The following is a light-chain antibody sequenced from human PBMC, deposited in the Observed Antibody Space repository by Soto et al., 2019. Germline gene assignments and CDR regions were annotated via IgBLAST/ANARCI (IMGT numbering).Light chain of an antibody. CDR2: EDS. J-gene: IGLJ2*01. CDR1: SSDVGSYNL. V-gene: IGLV2-23*01. Sequence: QSVLTQPASVSGSPGQSITISCTGTSSDVGSYNLVSWYQHHPGKAPKLMISEDSKRPSGVSDRFSGSKSGNTASLTISGLQAEDEADYYCCSYAGSSTLVFGGGTKLTVL. CDR3: CSYAGSSTLV.